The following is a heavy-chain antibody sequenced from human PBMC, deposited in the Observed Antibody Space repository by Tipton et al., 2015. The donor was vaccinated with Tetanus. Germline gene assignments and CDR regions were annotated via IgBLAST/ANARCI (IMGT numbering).Heavy chain of an antibody. CDR2: ISRSSSTI. CDR3: ARDVAVITASPVAFDV. J-gene: IGHJ3*01. Sequence: GSLRLSCAASGFTFSDYYMTWIRQAPGKGLEWVSYISRSSSTIYYADSVKGRFTISRDNAKNSLYLQMSSLRPEDTAVYYCARDVAVITASPVAFDVWGLGTMVTVSS. V-gene: IGHV3-11*01. D-gene: IGHD3-16*02. CDR1: GFTFSDYY.